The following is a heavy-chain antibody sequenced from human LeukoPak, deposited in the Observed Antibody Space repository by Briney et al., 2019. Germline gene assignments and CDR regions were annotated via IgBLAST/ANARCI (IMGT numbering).Heavy chain of an antibody. CDR1: GGSISSYY. V-gene: IGHV4-59*01. J-gene: IGHJ4*02. D-gene: IGHD4-17*01. CDR3: ARDPDYGDYGAFDY. CDR2: IYYSGST. Sequence: PSETLSLTCTVSGGSISSYYWSWIRQPPGKGLEWIGYIYYSGSTNYNPSLKSRVTISVDTSKNQFSLKLSSVTAADTAVYYCARDPDYGDYGAFDYWGQGTLVTVSS.